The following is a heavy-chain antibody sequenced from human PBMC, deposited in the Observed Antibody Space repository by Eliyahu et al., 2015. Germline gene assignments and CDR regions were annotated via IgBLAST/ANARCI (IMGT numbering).Heavy chain of an antibody. Sequence: EVQLVESGGGLVQPGRSLXLSCAASGFXFDXYAXPWVRQAPGKGLEWVSGISWNSGSIGYADSVKGRFTISRDNAKNSLYLQMNSLRAEDTALYYCAKDIRSGGSCYSCGAFDIWGQGTMVTVSS. D-gene: IGHD2-15*01. CDR1: GFXFDXYA. V-gene: IGHV3-9*01. CDR2: ISWNSGSI. J-gene: IGHJ3*02. CDR3: AKDIRSGGSCYSCGAFDI.